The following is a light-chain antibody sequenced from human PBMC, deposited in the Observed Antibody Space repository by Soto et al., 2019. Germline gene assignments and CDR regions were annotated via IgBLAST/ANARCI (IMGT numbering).Light chain of an antibody. CDR1: QSVSSN. CDR2: GAF. J-gene: IGKJ2*01. Sequence: EIVMTQSPAILSVSPGERATLSCRASQSVSSNLAWYQQKPGQAPRLLIYGAFTRATGIPDRFSGSGSGTKFTLTISGLQSEDLAVYYCQQYNSWPPYTFGQGTRLAIK. V-gene: IGKV3-15*01. CDR3: QQYNSWPPYT.